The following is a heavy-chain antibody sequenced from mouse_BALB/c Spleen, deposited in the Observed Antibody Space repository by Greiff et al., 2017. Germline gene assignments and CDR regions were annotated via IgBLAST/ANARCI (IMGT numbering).Heavy chain of an antibody. CDR3: ARQGGITTTYYFDY. CDR2: ISSGGSYT. D-gene: IGHD1-1*01. CDR1: GFTFSSYG. J-gene: IGHJ2*01. V-gene: IGHV5-6*01. Sequence: EVKLVESGGDLVKPGGSLKLSCAASGFTFSSYGMSWVRQTPDKRLEWVATISSGGSYTYYPDSVKGRFTISRDNAKNTLYLQMSSLKSEDTAMYYCARQGGITTTYYFDYWGQGTTLTVSS.